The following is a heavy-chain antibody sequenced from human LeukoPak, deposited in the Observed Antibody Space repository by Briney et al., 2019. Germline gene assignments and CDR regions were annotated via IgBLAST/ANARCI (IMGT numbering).Heavy chain of an antibody. CDR2: INPSGGST. D-gene: IGHD3-10*01. V-gene: IGHV1-46*01. CDR1: GYTFTSYY. J-gene: IGHJ4*02. Sequence: ASVKVSCKASGYTFTSYYMYWVRQAPGQGLEWMGIINPSGGSTSYAQKFQGRVTMTRDTSTSTVYMELSSLRSEDTAVYYCARADGESSRYPHGVGFDYWGQGTLVTVSS. CDR3: ARADGESSRYPHGVGFDY.